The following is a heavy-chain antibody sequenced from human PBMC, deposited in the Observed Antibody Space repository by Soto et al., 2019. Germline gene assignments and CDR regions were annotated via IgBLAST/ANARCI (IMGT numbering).Heavy chain of an antibody. D-gene: IGHD1-7*01. V-gene: IGHV4-4*02. Sequence: SETLSLTCAVSGGSFTSNNWWTRVRQPPGQGLEWIGEIYRTGSTNYNPSLKSRVTISLDKSENQFSLKVTSLTAADTAVYYCASRDPGTSVDYWGQGTLVTVSS. CDR3: ASRDPGTSVDY. CDR1: GGSFTSNNW. J-gene: IGHJ4*02. CDR2: IYRTGST.